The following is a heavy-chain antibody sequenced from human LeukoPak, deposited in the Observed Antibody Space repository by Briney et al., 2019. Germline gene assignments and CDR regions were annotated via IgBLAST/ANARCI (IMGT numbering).Heavy chain of an antibody. J-gene: IGHJ5*02. D-gene: IGHD6-6*01. CDR3: ARYYSSSSIWFDP. V-gene: IGHV4-34*01. Sequence: SETLSLTCAVYGGSFSGYYWSWIRQPPGKGLEWIGEINHSGSTNYNPSLKSRVTISVDTSKNQFSLKLSSVTAADTAVYYCARYYSSSSIWFDPWGQGTLVTVSS. CDR1: GGSFSGYY. CDR2: INHSGST.